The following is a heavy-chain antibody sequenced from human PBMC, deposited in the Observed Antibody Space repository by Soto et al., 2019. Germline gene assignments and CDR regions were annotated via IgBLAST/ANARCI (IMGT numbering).Heavy chain of an antibody. Sequence: PGGSLRLSCAASGFTFSSYSMNWVRRAPGKGLEWVSYISSSSSTIYYADSVKGRFTISRDNAKNTLYLQMNSLRAEDTAVYYCAKAGLGGYGSGTYDFDYWGQGTLVTVSS. CDR3: AKAGLGGYGSGTYDFDY. CDR2: ISSSSSTI. CDR1: GFTFSSYS. J-gene: IGHJ4*01. D-gene: IGHD3-10*01. V-gene: IGHV3-48*01.